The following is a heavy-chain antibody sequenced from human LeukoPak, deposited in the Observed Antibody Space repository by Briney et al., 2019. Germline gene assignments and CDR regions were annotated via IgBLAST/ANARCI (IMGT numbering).Heavy chain of an antibody. CDR1: GFTFSSYA. CDR3: AREAAAGRGFFDY. Sequence: PGGSLRLSCAASGFTFSSYAISWVRQAPGQGLEWMGGIIPIFGTANYAQKFQGRVTITTDESTSTAYMELSSLRSEDTAVYYCAREAAAGRGFFDYWGQGTLVTVSS. CDR2: IIPIFGTA. J-gene: IGHJ4*02. D-gene: IGHD6-13*01. V-gene: IGHV1-69*05.